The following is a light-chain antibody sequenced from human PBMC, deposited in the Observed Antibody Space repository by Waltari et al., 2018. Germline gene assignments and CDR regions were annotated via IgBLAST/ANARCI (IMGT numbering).Light chain of an antibody. J-gene: IGLJ2*01. V-gene: IGLV1-40*01. CDR1: SSNIGAGHH. CDR3: QSFDTSLGAI. CDR2: GDS. Sequence: QSVLAQPPSVSGAPGQRVTISCTGSSSNIGAGHHVHWYQEFPGTAPKLLIFGDSNRPAGVTGRCSCSKSGTSASLAITGLQAEDEANYYCQSFDTSLGAIFGGGTKVTVL.